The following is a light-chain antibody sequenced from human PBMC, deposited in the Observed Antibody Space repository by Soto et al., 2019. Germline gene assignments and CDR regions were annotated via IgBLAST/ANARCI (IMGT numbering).Light chain of an antibody. CDR2: DAS. J-gene: IGKJ4*01. V-gene: IGKV3-11*01. CDR1: QSVRSY. Sequence: EIVLAQSPGTLSLSPGERATLSCRASQSVRSYLAWYQQKPGQAPRLLIYDASNRATGIPARFSGSGSGTDFTLTISSLEPEDFAVYYCHQRSNWPLTFGGGTKVDIK. CDR3: HQRSNWPLT.